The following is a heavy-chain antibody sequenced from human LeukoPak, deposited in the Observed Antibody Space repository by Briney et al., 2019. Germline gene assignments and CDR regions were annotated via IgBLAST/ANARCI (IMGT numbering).Heavy chain of an antibody. D-gene: IGHD7-27*01. Sequence: GASVKVSCKAAGYTFTGYYMHWVRQAPGQGLEWMGRINPNSGGTNYAQKFQGRVSLTRDMSISTAYMELSRLTSDDTAVYYCARDHNWGPDYWGQGTLVSVSS. J-gene: IGHJ4*02. CDR1: GYTFTGYY. CDR2: INPNSGGT. CDR3: ARDHNWGPDY. V-gene: IGHV1-2*06.